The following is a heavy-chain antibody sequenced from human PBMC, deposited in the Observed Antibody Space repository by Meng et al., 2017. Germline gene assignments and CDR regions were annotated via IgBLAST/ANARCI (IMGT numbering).Heavy chain of an antibody. Sequence: QLGLYGPWLSSPGSAWKVCCRPSGGTLGSFAISGVRQAAGQGLEWMGGISPIFGPANYGQKFQGRVTIPADKSTSPAYMELSSLRSEDTAVYYCARGVGYGGNSLYFDYWGQGTLVTVSS. CDR2: ISPIFGPA. V-gene: IGHV1-69*06. CDR3: ARGVGYGGNSLYFDY. D-gene: IGHD4-23*01. J-gene: IGHJ4*02. CDR1: GGTLGSFA.